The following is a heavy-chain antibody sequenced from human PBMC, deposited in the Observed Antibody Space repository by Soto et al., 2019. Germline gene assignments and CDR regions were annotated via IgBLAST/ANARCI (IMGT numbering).Heavy chain of an antibody. CDR1: GFTFSSYA. V-gene: IGHV3-23*01. J-gene: IGHJ5*02. CDR3: AKGGVWGSSWNNWFDP. CDR2: ISGSGGST. Sequence: GGSLRLSCAASGFTFSSYAMSWVRQAPGKGLEWVSAISGSGGSTYYADSVKGRFTISGANSKNTLYLQMNSLRAEDTAVYYCAKGGVWGSSWNNWFDPWGQGTLVTVSS. D-gene: IGHD6-13*01.